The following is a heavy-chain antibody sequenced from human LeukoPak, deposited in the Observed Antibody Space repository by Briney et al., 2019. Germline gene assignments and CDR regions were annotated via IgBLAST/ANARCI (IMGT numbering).Heavy chain of an antibody. CDR2: INPNSGGT. V-gene: IGHV1-2*06. CDR1: GYTFTGYY. CDR3: AIRKEDEQLVH. Sequence: ASVKVSCKASGYTFTGYYMHWVRQAPGQGLEWMGRINPNSGGTNYAQKFQGRVTMTRDTSISTAYMELSRLRSDDTAVYYCAIRKEDEQLVHWGRGALVSVCS. J-gene: IGHJ4*02. D-gene: IGHD6-13*01.